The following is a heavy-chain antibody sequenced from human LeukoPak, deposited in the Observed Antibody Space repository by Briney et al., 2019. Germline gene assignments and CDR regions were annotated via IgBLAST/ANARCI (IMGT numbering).Heavy chain of an antibody. Sequence: ASVKVSSKASGYTFTGYYMHWVRQAPGQGLEWMGWINPNSGGTNYAQKFQGRVTMTRDTSISTAYMELSRLRSDDTAVYYCARDAGYCSSTSCYSAAISYYFDYWGQGTLVTVSS. CDR3: ARDAGYCSSTSCYSAAISYYFDY. J-gene: IGHJ4*02. V-gene: IGHV1-2*02. D-gene: IGHD2-2*01. CDR1: GYTFTGYY. CDR2: INPNSGGT.